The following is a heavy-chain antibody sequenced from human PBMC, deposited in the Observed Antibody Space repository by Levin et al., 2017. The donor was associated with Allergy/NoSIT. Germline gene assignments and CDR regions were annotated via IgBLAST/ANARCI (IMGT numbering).Heavy chain of an antibody. V-gene: IGHV3-64D*06. CDR3: VSGAGYGSSWYDY. J-gene: IGHJ4*02. CDR2: IGSDGSST. D-gene: IGHD6-13*01. Sequence: GESLKISCSASGFTFSSFGMYWIRQAPGKGLEYVSAIGSDGSSTFYADSVKGRFTISRDNPKNTLYLQMSSLRAEDTALYYCVSGAGYGSSWYDYWGQGTLVTVSS. CDR1: GFTFSSFG.